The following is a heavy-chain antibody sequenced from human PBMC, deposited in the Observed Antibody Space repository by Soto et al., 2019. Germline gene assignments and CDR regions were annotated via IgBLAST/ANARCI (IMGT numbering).Heavy chain of an antibody. J-gene: IGHJ5*02. CDR2: IYYSGST. D-gene: IGHD2-2*01. V-gene: IGHV4-39*01. CDR1: GGSISSSSYY. CDR3: ARRSYCSSTSCYGGYWFDP. Sequence: SETLSLTCTVSGGSISSSSYYWGWIRQPPGKGLEWIGSIYYSGSTYYNPSLKSRVTISVDTSKNQFSLKLSSVTAADTAVYYCARRSYCSSTSCYGGYWFDPWGQGTLVTVS.